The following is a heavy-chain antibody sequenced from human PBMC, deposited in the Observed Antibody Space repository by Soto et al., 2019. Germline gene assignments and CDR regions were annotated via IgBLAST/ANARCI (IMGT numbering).Heavy chain of an antibody. D-gene: IGHD3-22*01. CDR1: GGSISSYY. Sequence: SETLSLTCTVPGGSISSYYWSWIRQPPGKGLEWIGYIYYSGSTNYNPSLKSRVTISVDTSKNQFSLKLSSVTAADTAVYYCARVLDSSGYYPNWFDPWGQGTLVTVS. V-gene: IGHV4-59*01. CDR2: IYYSGST. J-gene: IGHJ5*02. CDR3: ARVLDSSGYYPNWFDP.